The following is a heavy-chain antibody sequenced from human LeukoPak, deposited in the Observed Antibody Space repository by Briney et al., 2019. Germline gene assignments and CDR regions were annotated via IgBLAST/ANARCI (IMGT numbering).Heavy chain of an antibody. V-gene: IGHV1-69*06. J-gene: IGHJ6*03. CDR2: IIPIFGTA. CDR3: ARGASAAGTYYYCMDV. CDR1: GGTFSSYA. Sequence: ASVKVSCEASGGTFSSYAISWVRQAPGQGLEWMGGIIPIFGTANYAQKFQGRVTITADKSTSTAYMELSSLRSEDTAVYYCARGASAAGTYYYCMDVWGKGTTVTISS. D-gene: IGHD6-13*01.